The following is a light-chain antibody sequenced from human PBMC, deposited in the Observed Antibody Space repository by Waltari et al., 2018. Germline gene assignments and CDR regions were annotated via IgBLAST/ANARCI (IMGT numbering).Light chain of an antibody. Sequence: EIVMTQSPATLSVSPGESATLSCRASQSLSSTFAWYQQKPGQAPRLLIYSTSTRATGIPARFSGSGSGTEFTLTNSSLQSEDFAIYYCQQYNYWPWTFGQGTRVEIK. CDR2: STS. V-gene: IGKV3D-15*01. CDR1: QSLSST. CDR3: QQYNYWPWT. J-gene: IGKJ1*01.